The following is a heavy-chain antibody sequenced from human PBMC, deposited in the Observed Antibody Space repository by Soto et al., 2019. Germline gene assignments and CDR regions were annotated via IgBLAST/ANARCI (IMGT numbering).Heavy chain of an antibody. V-gene: IGHV4-4*07. D-gene: IGHD4-4*01. Sequence: QVQLQESGPGLVKPSETLSLTCTVSGASISSYYWSWIRQPAGKGLEWIGRIHTSGGTNYNASLKSRVTMSVDTSKNQFSLKLSSVTAADTAVYFRARIDYSRQVAPYYYGMDVWGQGTTVTVSS. CDR1: GASISSYY. CDR2: IHTSGGT. CDR3: ARIDYSRQVAPYYYGMDV. J-gene: IGHJ6*02.